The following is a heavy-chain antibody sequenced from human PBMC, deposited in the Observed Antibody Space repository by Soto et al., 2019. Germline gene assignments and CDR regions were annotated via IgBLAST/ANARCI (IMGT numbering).Heavy chain of an antibody. V-gene: IGHV1-69*13. CDR2: IIPIFGTA. CDR1: GGTFSSYA. J-gene: IGHJ6*02. D-gene: IGHD2-15*01. Sequence: SVKVSCKASGGTFSSYAISWVQQAPGQGLEWMGGIIPIFGTANYAQKFQGRVTITAGESTSTAYMELSSLRSEDTAVYYCARVPPGGYCSGGSCYYYYGMDVWGQGTTVTVSS. CDR3: ARVPPGGYCSGGSCYYYYGMDV.